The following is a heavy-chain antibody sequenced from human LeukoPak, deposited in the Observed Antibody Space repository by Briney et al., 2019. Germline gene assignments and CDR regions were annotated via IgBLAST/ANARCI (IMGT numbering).Heavy chain of an antibody. D-gene: IGHD4-23*01. CDR2: ISHAGNT. V-gene: IGHV4-39*01. CDR3: SRHXGDYGGPTFDS. Sequence: SETLSLTCSVSGASVSTSYNYWGWIRQPPGMGLEWIASISHAGNTYYNPSLRSRLTISLDTSKNQFSLNLKTVTAADTAVYXXSRHXGDYGGPTFDSWGQGTLVTVSS. CDR1: GASVSTSYNY. J-gene: IGHJ4*02.